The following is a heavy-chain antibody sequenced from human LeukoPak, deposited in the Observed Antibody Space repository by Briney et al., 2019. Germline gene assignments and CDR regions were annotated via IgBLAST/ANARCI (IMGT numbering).Heavy chain of an antibody. D-gene: IGHD3-10*01. CDR1: GFTFDDYG. CDR2: INWNGGST. CDR3: ARRSRMVRGITSYMDV. V-gene: IGHV3-20*04. J-gene: IGHJ6*03. Sequence: GGSLRLSCAASGFTFDDYGMSWVRQAPGKGLEWVSCINWNGGSTGYADSVKGRFTISRDNAKNSLYLQMNSMRAEDTALYYCARRSRMVRGITSYMDVWGKGTTVTVSS.